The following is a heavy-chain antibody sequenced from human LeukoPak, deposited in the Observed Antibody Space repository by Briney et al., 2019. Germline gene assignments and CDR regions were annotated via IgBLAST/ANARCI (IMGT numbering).Heavy chain of an antibody. V-gene: IGHV1-24*01. CDR3: ATGYYDSSGYYSFLIY. J-gene: IGHJ4*02. D-gene: IGHD3-22*01. CDR2: FDPEDGET. Sequence: ASVKVSCKVSGYTLTELSMHWVRQAPGKGLEWMGGFDPEDGETIYAQKFQGRVTMTEDTSTDTAYMELSSLRSEDTAVYYCATGYYDSSGYYSFLIYWGQGTLVTVSS. CDR1: GYTLTELS.